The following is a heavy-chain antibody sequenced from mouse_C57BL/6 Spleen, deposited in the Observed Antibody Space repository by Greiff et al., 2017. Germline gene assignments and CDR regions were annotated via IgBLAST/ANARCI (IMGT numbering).Heavy chain of an antibody. J-gene: IGHJ4*01. V-gene: IGHV1-55*01. CDR3: ASYPGYYYAMDY. Sequence: QVQLQQSGAELVKPGASVKMSCKASGYTFTSYWITWVKQRPGQGLEWIGDIYPGSGSTNYNEKFKSKATLTVDTSSSTAYMQLSSLTSEDSAVYYCASYPGYYYAMDYWGQGTSVTVSS. CDR2: IYPGSGST. CDR1: GYTFTSYW.